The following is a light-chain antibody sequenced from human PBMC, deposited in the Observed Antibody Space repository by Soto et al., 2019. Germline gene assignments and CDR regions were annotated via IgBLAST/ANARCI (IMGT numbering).Light chain of an antibody. Sequence: QSALTQPPSASGSPGQPVTISCTGTSSDVGGYNRVSWYQHHPGKAPKLIIYEVFKRPSGVPDRFSGSKSGNTASLTVSGLLAEDEADYYCNSYAGNSWVFGGGTKLTVL. CDR2: EVF. CDR3: NSYAGNSWV. CDR1: SSDVGGYNR. V-gene: IGLV2-8*01. J-gene: IGLJ3*02.